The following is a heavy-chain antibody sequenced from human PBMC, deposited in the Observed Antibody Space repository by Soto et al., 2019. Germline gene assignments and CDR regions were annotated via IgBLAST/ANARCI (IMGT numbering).Heavy chain of an antibody. Sequence: SETLSLTCTVSGGSVSSESHYWSWIRQTPGKGLEWIGAIYYTGSTNYNPSLKGRVTMSVDTSRDQVSLRLRSVTRADTAVYYCARDQDDWRTRSNYNAREVWG. D-gene: IGHD1-1*01. CDR3: ARDQDDWRTRSNYNAREV. V-gene: IGHV4-61*01. CDR1: GGSVSSESHY. J-gene: IGHJ6*01. CDR2: IYYTGST.